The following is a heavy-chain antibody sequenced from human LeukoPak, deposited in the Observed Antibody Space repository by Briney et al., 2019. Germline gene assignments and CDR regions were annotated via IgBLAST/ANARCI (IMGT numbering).Heavy chain of an antibody. J-gene: IGHJ4*02. V-gene: IGHV5-51*01. D-gene: IGHD2-2*01. Sequence: GESLKISCKGSGYSFTSYWIGWVRQMPGKGLEWMGIIYPGDSDTRYSPSFQGQVTISADKSISTAYLQWSSLKASDTAMYYCARYFGYCSGTSCYAYFDYWGQGTLVTVSS. CDR2: IYPGDSDT. CDR1: GYSFTSYW. CDR3: ARYFGYCSGTSCYAYFDY.